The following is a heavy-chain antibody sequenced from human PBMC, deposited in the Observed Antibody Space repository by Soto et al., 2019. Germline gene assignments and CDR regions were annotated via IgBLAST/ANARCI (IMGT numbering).Heavy chain of an antibody. CDR2: INPMFNST. V-gene: IGHV1-69*01. Sequence: QGQFVKSGAEVKKPGSSVKVSCEAPGGTFDHAAITWVRQAPGQGLELVGGINPMFNSTHYTQKFQGRVTITADAVTCTAFMELRWLPADDTAFYYCARQIFAADYWGQGPLLVVSS. CDR3: ARQIFAADY. CDR1: GGTFDHAA. J-gene: IGHJ4*02. D-gene: IGHD3-9*01.